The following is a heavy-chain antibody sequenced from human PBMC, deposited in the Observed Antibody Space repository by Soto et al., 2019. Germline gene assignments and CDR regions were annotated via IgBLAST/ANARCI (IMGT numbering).Heavy chain of an antibody. CDR1: GGSLSDFY. CDR2: IYSSGSA. CDR3: ARGPYCGADCPIDY. D-gene: IGHD2-21*02. V-gene: IGHV4-59*01. Sequence: SETLSLTCTVSGGSLSDFYWTWFRQSPGKGLEWIGFIYSSGSAHYNPSLKSRVTMSLDTSKNQFSLNLSSVTAADTAVYYCARGPYCGADCPIDYWGLGTLVTVSS. J-gene: IGHJ4*02.